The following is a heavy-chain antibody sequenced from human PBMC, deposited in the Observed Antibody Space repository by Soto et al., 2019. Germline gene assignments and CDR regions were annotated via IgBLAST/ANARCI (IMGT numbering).Heavy chain of an antibody. Sequence: SETLSLTCTVSGGSISSYYWTWIRQPPGKGLEWIGFMYNSGSTHYNPSLKSRVTISLDTSKNQFSLKLSSVTAADTAVYYCARFLLTTVTTGFDYCGQGTLVTVSS. CDR1: GGSISSYY. CDR3: ARFLLTTVTTGFDY. V-gene: IGHV4-59*01. D-gene: IGHD4-17*01. J-gene: IGHJ4*02. CDR2: MYNSGST.